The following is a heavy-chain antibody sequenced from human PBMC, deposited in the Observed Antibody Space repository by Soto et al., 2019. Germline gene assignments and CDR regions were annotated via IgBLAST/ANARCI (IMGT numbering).Heavy chain of an antibody. CDR1: GYTFTSYA. CDR2: INAGNGNT. CDR3: ARVTKRGYSYGPSYYYGMDV. Sequence: ASVKVSCKASGYTFTSYAMHWVRQAPGQRPEWMGWINAGNGNTKYSQKFQGRVTITRDTSASTAYMELSSLRSEDTAVYYCARVTKRGYSYGPSYYYGMDVWGQRTTVTVSS. J-gene: IGHJ6*02. V-gene: IGHV1-3*01. D-gene: IGHD5-18*01.